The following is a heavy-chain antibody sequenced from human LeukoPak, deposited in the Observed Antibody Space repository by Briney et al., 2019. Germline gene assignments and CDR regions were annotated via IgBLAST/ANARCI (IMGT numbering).Heavy chain of an antibody. Sequence: SETLSLTCAVYGGSFSGYYWSWIRQPPGKGLEWIGEINHSGSTNYNPSLKSRVTISVDTSKNQFSLKLSSVTAADTAVYYCAREERCYYGSGNFDPWGQGTLVTVSS. CDR3: AREERCYYGSGNFDP. CDR1: GGSFSGYY. V-gene: IGHV4-34*01. D-gene: IGHD3-10*01. J-gene: IGHJ5*02. CDR2: INHSGST.